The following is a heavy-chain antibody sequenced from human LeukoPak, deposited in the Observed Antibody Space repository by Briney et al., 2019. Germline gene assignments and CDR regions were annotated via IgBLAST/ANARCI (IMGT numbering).Heavy chain of an antibody. D-gene: IGHD5-12*01. J-gene: IGHJ5*02. CDR3: ARATFAPPGPFRIGFDP. Sequence: GESLKISCKGSGYSFTTYWIAWVRQMPGKGLEWMGIIHPGDSDTRYSPSFQGQVSISADKSISTAYLQWSSLRASDSAMYYCARATFAPPGPFRIGFDPWGQGTLVTVSS. CDR2: IHPGDSDT. V-gene: IGHV5-51*01. CDR1: GYSFTTYW.